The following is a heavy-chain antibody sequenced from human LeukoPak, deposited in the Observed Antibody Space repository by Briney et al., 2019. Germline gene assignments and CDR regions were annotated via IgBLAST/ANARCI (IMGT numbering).Heavy chain of an antibody. CDR2: INHSGST. D-gene: IGHD3-22*01. V-gene: IGHV4-34*01. CDR3: ANLWVYYDSSGSYDY. Sequence: PSETLSLTCAVYGGSFSGYYWSWIRQPPGKGLEWIGEINHSGSTNYNPSLKSRVTISVDTSKNQFSLKLSSVTAADTAVYYCANLWVYYDSSGSYDYWGQGTLVTASS. CDR1: GGSFSGYY. J-gene: IGHJ4*02.